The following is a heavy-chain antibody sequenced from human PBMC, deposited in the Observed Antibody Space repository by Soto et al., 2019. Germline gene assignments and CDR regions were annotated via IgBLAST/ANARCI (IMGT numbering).Heavy chain of an antibody. J-gene: IGHJ6*03. D-gene: IGHD5-12*01. V-gene: IGHV1-18*01. CDR3: ARDLIPSRGYSGYDPTYYYYYMDV. CDR2: ISAYNGNT. CDR1: GYTFTSYG. Sequence: APVKVSCKASGYTFTSYGISWVRQAPGQGLEWMGWISAYNGNTNYAQKLQGRVTMTTDTSTSTAYMELRSLRSDDTAVYYCARDLIPSRGYSGYDPTYYYYYMDVWGKGTTVTVSS.